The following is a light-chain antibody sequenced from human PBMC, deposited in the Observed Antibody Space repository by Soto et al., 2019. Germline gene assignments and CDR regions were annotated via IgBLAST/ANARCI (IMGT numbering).Light chain of an antibody. J-gene: IGKJ4*01. CDR2: DAS. CDR1: QSVGTY. V-gene: IGKV3-11*01. CDR3: QQRRAWPRV. Sequence: EIVLTQSPATLSLSPGERATLSCRASQSVGTYLVWYQQKPGQAPRLLIYDASKRPTGIPDRFSGSGSGTDFTRTISSLEPEDSAVYYCQQRRAWPRVFGGGTRME.